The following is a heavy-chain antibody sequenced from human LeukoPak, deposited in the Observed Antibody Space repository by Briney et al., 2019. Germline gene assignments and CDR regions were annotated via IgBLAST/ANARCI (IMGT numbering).Heavy chain of an antibody. CDR3: VRNFATGD. CDR2: IKGDGTAP. J-gene: IGHJ4*02. CDR1: GFTFSSHL. Sequence: PGGSLRLSCAASGFTFSSHLMPWVRQAQGTGLVWVSSIKGDGTAPNYADSVEGRPTISRDNAKSTLYLQMSSLRVEDTAVYHCVRNFATGDWGQGTLVTVSS. V-gene: IGHV3-74*01. D-gene: IGHD1-14*01.